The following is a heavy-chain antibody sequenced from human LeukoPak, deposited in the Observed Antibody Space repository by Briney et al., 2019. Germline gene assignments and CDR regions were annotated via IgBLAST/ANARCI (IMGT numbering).Heavy chain of an antibody. D-gene: IGHD3-22*01. J-gene: IGHJ4*02. CDR3: ARASYSYDINGWVPFDY. CDR1: GGSISRYY. Sequence: SETLSLTCAVSGGSISRYYWSWIRQFPGKGLEWIGYIYYSGSTNYNASLKSRVTISVDTSKNQISLKLSSVTAADTAVYYCARASYSYDINGWVPFDYWGQGTLITVSS. V-gene: IGHV4-59*01. CDR2: IYYSGST.